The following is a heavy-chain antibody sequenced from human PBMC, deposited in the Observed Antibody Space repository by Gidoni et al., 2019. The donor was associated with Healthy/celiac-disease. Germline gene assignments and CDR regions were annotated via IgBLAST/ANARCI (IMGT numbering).Heavy chain of an antibody. D-gene: IGHD1-1*01. CDR1: GGSFSGYY. J-gene: IGHJ2*01. Sequence: QVQLQQWGAGLLKPSETLSLTCAVYGGSFSGYYWSWIRQPPGKGLEWIGEINHSGSTNYNPSLKSRVTISVDTSKNQFSLKLSSVTAADTAVYYCAIMLDGYFDLWGRGTLVTVSS. CDR3: AIMLDGYFDL. CDR2: INHSGST. V-gene: IGHV4-34*01.